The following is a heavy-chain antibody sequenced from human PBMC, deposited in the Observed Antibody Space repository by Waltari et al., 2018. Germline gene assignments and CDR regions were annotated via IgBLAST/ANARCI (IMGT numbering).Heavy chain of an antibody. CDR1: GGSIVSGSSY. CDR3: AGGKDYGDYFDY. D-gene: IGHD4-17*01. CDR2: LSPSGERT. J-gene: IGHJ4*02. Sequence: QLQLQESGPGLVKPSEALSLTCTVSGGSIVSGSSYWGWIRHPPGKGPEWMGMLSPSGERTGNAQNFQGRVTMTRDTSTNTVYMELSSLRSDDTAFYFCAGGKDYGDYFDYWGQGTLVTVSS. V-gene: IGHV4-39*02.